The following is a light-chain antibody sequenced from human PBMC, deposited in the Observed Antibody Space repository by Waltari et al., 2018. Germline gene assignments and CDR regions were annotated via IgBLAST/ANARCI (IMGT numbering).Light chain of an antibody. CDR2: GAS. CDR1: QSVSSY. V-gene: IGKV3-11*01. Sequence: EIVLTQSPAILSLSPGERATLSCRASQSVSSYLAWYQHKPGQAPRLLIYGASNRATGIPARFSGSGSGTDFTLTISSLEPEDFAVYYCQQRTNWITFGQGTRLEIK. J-gene: IGKJ5*01. CDR3: QQRTNWIT.